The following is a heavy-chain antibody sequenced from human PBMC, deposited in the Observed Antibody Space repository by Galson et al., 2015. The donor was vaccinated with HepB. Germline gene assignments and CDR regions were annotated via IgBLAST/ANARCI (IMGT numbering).Heavy chain of an antibody. CDR1: GFTFGDHA. CDR3: SRPLSTTSYYCYDVDV. J-gene: IGHJ6*02. D-gene: IGHD1-1*01. V-gene: IGHV3-49*03. CDR2: IGGKAHGGTT. Sequence: SLRLSCAASGFTFGDHAMSWFRQAPGKGLEWVGFIGGKAHGGTTEYAASVKGRFTISRDDSKSIAYLQMNSLKTEDTAVYYCSRPLSTTSYYCYDVDVWGQGTTVTVSS.